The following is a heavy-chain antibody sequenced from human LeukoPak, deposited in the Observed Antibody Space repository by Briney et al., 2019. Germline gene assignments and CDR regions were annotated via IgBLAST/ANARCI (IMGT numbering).Heavy chain of an antibody. V-gene: IGHV3-23*01. D-gene: IGHD3-10*02. Sequence: GGSLRLSCAASGFTFNNYAMSWVRQAPGKGLDWVSAISGSDAGTYYADSVKGRFTISRDNAKNSLYLQLNSLRAEDTAVYYCAELGITMIGGVWGKGTTVTISS. J-gene: IGHJ6*04. CDR3: AELGITMIGGV. CDR1: GFTFNNYA. CDR2: ISGSDAGT.